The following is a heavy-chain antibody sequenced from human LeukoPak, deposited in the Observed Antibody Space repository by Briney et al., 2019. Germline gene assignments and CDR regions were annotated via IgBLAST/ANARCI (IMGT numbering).Heavy chain of an antibody. CDR1: GFTLSSYE. Sequence: AGSLRLSCAASGFTLSSYEMNRVRQAPGKGLEWVSYISSSGSTIYYADSVKGRFTISRDNAKNSLYLQMNSLRAEDTAVYYCAPLSVTYYFDYWGQGTRVTVSS. CDR2: ISSSGSTI. J-gene: IGHJ4*02. D-gene: IGHD4-17*01. V-gene: IGHV3-48*03. CDR3: APLSVTYYFDY.